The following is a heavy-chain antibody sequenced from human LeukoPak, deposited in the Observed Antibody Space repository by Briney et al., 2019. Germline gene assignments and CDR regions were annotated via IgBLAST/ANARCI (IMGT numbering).Heavy chain of an antibody. D-gene: IGHD6-13*01. CDR3: ARPPPGIAAGPFDY. CDR1: GFTFSSYA. Sequence: GRSLRLSCAASGFTFSSYAMHWVRQAPGKGLEWVAVISYDGSNKYYADSVKGRFTISRDNSKNTLCLQMNSLRAEDTAVYYCARPPPGIAAGPFDYWGQGTLVTVSS. V-gene: IGHV3-30-3*01. CDR2: ISYDGSNK. J-gene: IGHJ4*02.